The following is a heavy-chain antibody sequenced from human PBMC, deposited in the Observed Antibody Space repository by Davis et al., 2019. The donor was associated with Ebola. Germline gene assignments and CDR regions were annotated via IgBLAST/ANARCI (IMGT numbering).Heavy chain of an antibody. D-gene: IGHD5-18*01. CDR1: GDSVSSGG. CDR2: TYYMSKWYN. Sequence: HSQTLSLTCDISGDSVSSGGWNWIRQSPSRGLEWLGRTYYMSKWYNDYAPSVVGRISINADTSKNHFSLQLNSVTPEDTAMYYCARGWLRVGMDVWGEGTTVTV. CDR3: ARGWLRVGMDV. V-gene: IGHV6-1*01. J-gene: IGHJ6*02.